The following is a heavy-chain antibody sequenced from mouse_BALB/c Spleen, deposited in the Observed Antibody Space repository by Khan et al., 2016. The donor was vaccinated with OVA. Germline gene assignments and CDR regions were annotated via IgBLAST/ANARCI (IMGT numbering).Heavy chain of an antibody. Sequence: EVQLVESGPGLVKPSQSLSLTCTVTGYSVTSDYAWNWIRQFPGNKLEWMGYINYSGSTSYTPSLKSRISITRDTSKNQFFLQLSSVTTEDTATYYCARERAYWGQGTLVTVSA. J-gene: IGHJ3*01. CDR2: INYSGST. V-gene: IGHV3-2*02. CDR1: GYSVTSDYA. CDR3: ARERAY.